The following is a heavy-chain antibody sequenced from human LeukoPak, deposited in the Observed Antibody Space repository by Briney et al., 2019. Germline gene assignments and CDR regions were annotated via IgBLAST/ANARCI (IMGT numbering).Heavy chain of an antibody. Sequence: SETLSLTCTVSSGSIGSYYWSWIRQPPGKGLEWIGYIYYTGSTDYNPSLKSRVTILVDRSKNQFSLKLSSLTAADTAVYYCARRWVGYFSSRYDDAFDIWGQGTMVTVSS. J-gene: IGHJ3*02. D-gene: IGHD6-25*01. V-gene: IGHV4-59*12. CDR2: IYYTGST. CDR3: ARRWVGYFSSRYDDAFDI. CDR1: SGSIGSYY.